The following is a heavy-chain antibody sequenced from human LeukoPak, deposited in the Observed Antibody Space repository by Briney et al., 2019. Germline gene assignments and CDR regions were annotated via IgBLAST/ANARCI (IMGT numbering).Heavy chain of an antibody. CDR3: ARHLYGGYVVDY. CDR1: GGSISSSSYY. Sequence: SETLSLTCTVSGGSISSSSYYWGWIRQPPGNGLEWIGSIYYSGSTYYNPSLKSRVTISVDTSKNQFSLKLSSVTAADTAVYYCARHLYGGYVVDYWGQGTLVTVSS. V-gene: IGHV4-39*01. J-gene: IGHJ4*02. CDR2: IYYSGST. D-gene: IGHD5-12*01.